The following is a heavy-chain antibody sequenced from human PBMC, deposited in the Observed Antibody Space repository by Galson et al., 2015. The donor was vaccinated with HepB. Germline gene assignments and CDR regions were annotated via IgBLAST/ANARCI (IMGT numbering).Heavy chain of an antibody. J-gene: IGHJ3*02. CDR1: GFTFSSYA. Sequence: SLRLSCAASGFTFSSYAMSWVRQAPGKGLEWVSTISGSGGSTYYADSVKGRFTISRDNSKNTVYLQMNSLRAEDTAVYYCAKDLHPKLFTMVRGVIRLAGAFDIWGQGTMVTVSS. CDR3: AKDLHPKLFTMVRGVIRLAGAFDI. D-gene: IGHD3-10*01. V-gene: IGHV3-23*01. CDR2: ISGSGGST.